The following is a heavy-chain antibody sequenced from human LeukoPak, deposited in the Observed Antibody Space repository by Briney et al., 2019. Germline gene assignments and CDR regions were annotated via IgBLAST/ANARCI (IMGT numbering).Heavy chain of an antibody. CDR1: GYSFTSYW. CDR2: IYPGDSDT. Sequence: GESLKISCKGSGYSFTSYWIGWVRQMPGKGLECMGIIYPGDSDTRYSPSFQGQVTISADRSISTAYLQWSSLKASDTAMYYCARHGGSYVWGSYRKFDPWGQGTLVTVSS. V-gene: IGHV5-51*01. CDR3: ARHGGSYVWGSYRKFDP. J-gene: IGHJ5*02. D-gene: IGHD3-16*02.